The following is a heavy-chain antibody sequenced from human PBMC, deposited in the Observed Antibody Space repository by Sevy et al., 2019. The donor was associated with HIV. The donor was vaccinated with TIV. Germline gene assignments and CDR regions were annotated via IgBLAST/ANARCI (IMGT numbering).Heavy chain of an antibody. V-gene: IGHV3-30-3*01. CDR2: ISYEGTET. J-gene: IGHJ4*01. D-gene: IGHD6-13*01. CDR3: ARDGGYSIKWYPLY. CDR1: GFAFSSHA. Sequence: GGSLRLSCAASGFAFSSHAMHWVRQAPGKGLEWVAVISYEGTETFYAASVEGRFTISRDNSKNMLSLQINSLRPEDTVEYYCARDGGYSIKWYPLYWGHGTLVTVSS.